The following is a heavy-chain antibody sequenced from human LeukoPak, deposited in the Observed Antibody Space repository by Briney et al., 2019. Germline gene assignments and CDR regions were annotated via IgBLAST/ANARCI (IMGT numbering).Heavy chain of an antibody. D-gene: IGHD3-10*01. Sequence: GGSLRLSCAASGFTFSLYGMHWVRQAPGKGREWVALISNDGDSEYYIDSVKGRFTISRDNAKDTLYLQMNSLRGEDTAVYYCAKDGRGRTFFGDIEYWGQGTLVAVSS. CDR2: ISNDGDSE. CDR1: GFTFSLYG. J-gene: IGHJ4*02. CDR3: AKDGRGRTFFGDIEY. V-gene: IGHV3-30*18.